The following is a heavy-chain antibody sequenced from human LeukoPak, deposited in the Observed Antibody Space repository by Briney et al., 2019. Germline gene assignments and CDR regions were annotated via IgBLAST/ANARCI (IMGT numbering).Heavy chain of an antibody. D-gene: IGHD3-22*01. V-gene: IGHV3-7*01. J-gene: IGHJ3*02. CDR2: IKKDGSEK. CDR3: ARDRRAGYYDNNAYSPDAFDM. Sequence: GGSLRLSCTASGFTFSRYWMIWVRQAPGKGLEWVANIKKDGSEKYYVDSVKGRFTISRDNAKNSLFLQMNGLRVEDTAVYYCARDRRAGYYDNNAYSPDAFDMWGQGTMVTVSS. CDR1: GFTFSRYW.